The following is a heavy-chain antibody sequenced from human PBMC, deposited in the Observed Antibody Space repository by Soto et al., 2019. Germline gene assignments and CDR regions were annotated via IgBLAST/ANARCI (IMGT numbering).Heavy chain of an antibody. J-gene: IGHJ4*02. CDR3: ARVYCSGGSCYSVPDYFDY. CDR2: INAGNGNT. CDR1: GYTFTSYA. D-gene: IGHD2-15*01. Sequence: ASVKVSCKASGYTFTSYAMHCVRQAPGQRLEWMGWINAGNGNTKYSQKFQGRVTITRDTSASTAYMELSSLRSEDTAVYYCARVYCSGGSCYSVPDYFDYWGQGTLVTVSS. V-gene: IGHV1-3*01.